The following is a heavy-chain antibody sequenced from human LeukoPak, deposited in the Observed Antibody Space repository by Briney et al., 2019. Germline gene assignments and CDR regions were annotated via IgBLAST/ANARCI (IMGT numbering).Heavy chain of an antibody. CDR1: GFTFSSYN. CDR2: ISSSSSTI. CDR3: AREYSSSSGSVSDY. V-gene: IGHV3-48*02. Sequence: PGGSLRLSCAASGFTFSSYNMNWVRQAPGKGLEWVSYISSSSSTIYYADSVTGRFTISRDNAKNSLYLQMNSLRDEDTAVYYCAREYSSSSGSVSDYWGQGTLVTVSS. J-gene: IGHJ4*02. D-gene: IGHD6-6*01.